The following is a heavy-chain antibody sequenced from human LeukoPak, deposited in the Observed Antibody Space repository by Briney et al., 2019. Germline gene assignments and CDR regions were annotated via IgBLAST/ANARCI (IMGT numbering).Heavy chain of an antibody. CDR3: ARVAVTGDFRDGFDY. J-gene: IGHJ4*02. CDR1: GGSISSGGYY. CDR2: IYYSGST. Sequence: PSETLSLTCTVSGGSISSGGYYWSWIRQHPGKGLEWIGYIYYSGSTYYNPSLKSRVTISVDTSKNQFSLKLSSVTAADTAVYDCARVAVTGDFRDGFDYWGQGTLVTVSS. V-gene: IGHV4-31*03. D-gene: IGHD7-27*01.